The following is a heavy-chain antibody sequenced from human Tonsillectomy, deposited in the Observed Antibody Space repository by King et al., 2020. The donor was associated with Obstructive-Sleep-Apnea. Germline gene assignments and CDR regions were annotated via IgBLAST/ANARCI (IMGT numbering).Heavy chain of an antibody. Sequence: VQLVESGGGLVKPGGSLRLSCTASEFSFIGYSLNWVRQAPGKGLEWVAAISSTATYIHYADSVQGRFSISRDSAKNSLDLHMSSLRAEDAAVYYCGVGAVRGDIIDYFDYWGQGILVAVSS. CDR1: EFSFIGYS. CDR3: GVGAVRGDIIDYFDY. V-gene: IGHV3-21*01. D-gene: IGHD3-10*01. J-gene: IGHJ4*02. CDR2: ISSTATYI.